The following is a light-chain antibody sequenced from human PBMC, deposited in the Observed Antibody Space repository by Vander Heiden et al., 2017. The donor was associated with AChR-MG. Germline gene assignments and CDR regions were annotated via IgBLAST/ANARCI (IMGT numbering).Light chain of an antibody. CDR2: EVS. V-gene: IGLV2-8*01. CDR1: SRDVGGYNY. CDR3: SSYAGSNNFV. J-gene: IGLJ1*01. Sequence: QSALTQPPSASGSPGQSLTIPCTGTSRDVGGYNYVSWYQQHPVKAPKLRIYEVSKRPSGVPDRFSGSKSGNTASLTVSGLQAEDEADYYCSSYAGSNNFVFGTGTKVTVL.